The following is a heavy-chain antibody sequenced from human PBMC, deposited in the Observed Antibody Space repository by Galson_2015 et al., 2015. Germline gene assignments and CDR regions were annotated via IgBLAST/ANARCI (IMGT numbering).Heavy chain of an antibody. CDR1: GFSFSTYA. Sequence: SLRLSCAASGFSFSTYAMTWVRQAPGKGLEWVSGIIGNAVSTYYADSVKGRFTISRDNSKNTVHLQMNSLRTEDTAVYYCAKDFLTGYSTYYYYGMDAWGQGTTVTVSS. CDR3: AKDFLTGYSTYYYYGMDA. CDR2: IIGNAVST. V-gene: IGHV3-23*01. J-gene: IGHJ6*02. D-gene: IGHD3-9*01.